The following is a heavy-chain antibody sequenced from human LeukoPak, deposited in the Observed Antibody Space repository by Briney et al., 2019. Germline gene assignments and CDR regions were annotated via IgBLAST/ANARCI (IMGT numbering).Heavy chain of an antibody. J-gene: IGHJ4*02. Sequence: ASETLSLTCTVSGGFISTYYWSWIRQPPGKGLEWIGFISYSGSTYHNPSLKSRVTMSVDTSKNQFSLNLRSVTAADTAVYYCARDRYSYGFWGQGILVTVSS. V-gene: IGHV4-59*01. CDR3: ARDRYSYGF. D-gene: IGHD5-18*01. CDR2: ISYSGST. CDR1: GGFISTYY.